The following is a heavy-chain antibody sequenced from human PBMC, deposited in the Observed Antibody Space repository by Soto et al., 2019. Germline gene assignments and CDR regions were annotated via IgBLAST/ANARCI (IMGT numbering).Heavy chain of an antibody. D-gene: IGHD2-2*01. J-gene: IGHJ4*02. CDR2: IWYDGSNK. CDR1: GFTFSSYG. Sequence: QVQLVESGGGVVQPGRSLRLSCAASGFTFSSYGMHWVRQAPGKGLEWVAVIWYDGSNKYYADSVKGRFTNSRDNSKNTLYRQMYRRRAEDTAVYYCARGSCSSTSCYAFDYWGQGTLVTVSS. CDR3: ARGSCSSTSCYAFDY. V-gene: IGHV3-33*01.